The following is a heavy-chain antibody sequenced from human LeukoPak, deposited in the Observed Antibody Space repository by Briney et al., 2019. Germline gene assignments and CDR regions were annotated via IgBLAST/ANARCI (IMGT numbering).Heavy chain of an antibody. CDR3: AKEDSSGWYSSAFDI. D-gene: IGHD6-19*01. CDR1: GFTFDDYA. V-gene: IGHV3-9*01. CDR2: ISWNSGSI. Sequence: PDRSLRLSCAASGFTFDDYAMHWVRQAPGKGLEWVSGISWNSGSIGYADSVKGRFTISRDNAKNSLYLQMNSLRAEDTALYYCAKEDSSGWYSSAFDIWGQGTMVTVSS. J-gene: IGHJ3*02.